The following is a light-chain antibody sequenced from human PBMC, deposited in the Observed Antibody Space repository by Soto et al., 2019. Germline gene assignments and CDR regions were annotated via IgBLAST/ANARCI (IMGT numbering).Light chain of an antibody. J-gene: IGLJ2*01. CDR2: EVS. CDR1: SSDVGSYNY. Sequence: QSVLTQPASVSGSRGQSITISCTGTSSDVGSYNYVSWYQQHPGKAPKLMIYEVSNRPSGVSNRFSGSKSGNTASLTISGLQAEDEADYYCSSYTTSSTVVFGGGTKLTVL. V-gene: IGLV2-14*01. CDR3: SSYTTSSTVV.